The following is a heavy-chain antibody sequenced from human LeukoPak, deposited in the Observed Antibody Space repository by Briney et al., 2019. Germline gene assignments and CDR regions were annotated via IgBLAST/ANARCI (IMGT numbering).Heavy chain of an antibody. V-gene: IGHV4-34*01. J-gene: IGHJ4*02. CDR2: INHSGST. D-gene: IGHD2-8*01. CDR1: GGSFSGYY. CDR3: ARGLYGQFDY. Sequence: SETLSLTCAVYGGSFSGYYWSWIRQPPGKGLEWIGEINHSGSTNYNPSLNSRVTISVDTSKNQFSLKLSSVTAADTAVYYWARGLYGQFDYWGQGTLVTVSS.